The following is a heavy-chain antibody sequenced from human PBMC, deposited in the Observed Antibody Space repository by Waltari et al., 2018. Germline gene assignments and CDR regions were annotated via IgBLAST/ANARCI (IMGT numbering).Heavy chain of an antibody. CDR2: ISDEERE. CDR1: GFSLSSYA. V-gene: IGHV3-30*04. J-gene: IGHJ3*02. Sequence: QLQLVESGGGVVQPGRSLRLSCAASGFSLSSYAMHWVRQAPGKGLEWVAVISDEEREDDIGSVQGRFTISRENSKNMVFLQMNSLRAEDTAVYYCAKDGAAAGTRAFDIWGQGTMVIVSS. D-gene: IGHD6-13*01. CDR3: AKDGAAAGTRAFDI.